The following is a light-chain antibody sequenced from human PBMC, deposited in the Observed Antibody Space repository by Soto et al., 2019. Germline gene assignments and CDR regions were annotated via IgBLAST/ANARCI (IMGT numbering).Light chain of an antibody. J-gene: IGKJ2*01. Sequence: DLQMTQSPSTLSASVGDRVTITCRASQSVSNWLAWYQQKPGNAPKLLIYQTSTLETGVPSRFSGSGSGTEFTLTITSLQPDDFATYYCQQYSSYSLYTFGQGTKLEI. V-gene: IGKV1-5*03. CDR3: QQYSSYSLYT. CDR1: QSVSNW. CDR2: QTS.